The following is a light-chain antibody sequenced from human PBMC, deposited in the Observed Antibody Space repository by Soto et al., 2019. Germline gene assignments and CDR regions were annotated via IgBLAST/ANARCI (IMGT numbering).Light chain of an antibody. J-gene: IGKJ2*01. V-gene: IGKV3-15*01. CDR2: GAS. CDR1: QRISSN. Sequence: EIVMTQSPATLSVSPGERATLYCKASQRISSNLAWYQQKPGQPPRLLIYGASTRASGIPARFSGSGSGTEFTLTIRGLQSEVLALYYCKQYKMWPPYTFGQGTKLEI. CDR3: KQYKMWPPYT.